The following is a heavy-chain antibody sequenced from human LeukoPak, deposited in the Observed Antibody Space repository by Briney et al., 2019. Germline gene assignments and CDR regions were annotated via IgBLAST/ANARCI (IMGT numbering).Heavy chain of an antibody. CDR3: AKPRDFYHYMDV. CDR2: ISAIGGST. CDR1: GSTFSTYA. V-gene: IGHV3-23*01. J-gene: IGHJ6*03. Sequence: AGGSLRLSCAASGSTFSTYAMSWVRQAPGKGLEWVSTISAIGGSTYYADSVKGRFTISRDNSKRTLYLQMNSLGAEDTAVYYCAKPRDFYHYMDVWGKGTTVIVSS.